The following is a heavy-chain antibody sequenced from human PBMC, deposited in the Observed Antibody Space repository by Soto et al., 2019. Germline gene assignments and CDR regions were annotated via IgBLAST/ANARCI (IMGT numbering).Heavy chain of an antibody. CDR1: GGSVSSGSYY. CDR2: IYYSGST. J-gene: IGHJ6*02. D-gene: IGHD6-6*01. V-gene: IGHV4-61*01. Sequence: PSETLSLTCTVSGGSVSSGSYYWSWIRQPPGKGLEWIGYIYYSGSTNYNPSLKSRVTISVDTSKNQFSLKLSSVTAADTAVYYCARDGLQLVSNYYCIDVWGQGTRVTVYS. CDR3: ARDGLQLVSNYYCIDV.